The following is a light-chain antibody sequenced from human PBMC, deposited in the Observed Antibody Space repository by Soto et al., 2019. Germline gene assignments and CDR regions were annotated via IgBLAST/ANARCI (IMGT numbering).Light chain of an antibody. CDR2: DAS. Sequence: AIQLTQSPSSLSASVGDRVTITCRASQGISSALAWYQQKPGKAPKLLIYDASSLESGVPSRFSGSGSGTDFTLTISGLQPEDFATYYCQQFNSFLTFGQGTRLEIK. CDR3: QQFNSFLT. CDR1: QGISSA. V-gene: IGKV1-13*02. J-gene: IGKJ5*01.